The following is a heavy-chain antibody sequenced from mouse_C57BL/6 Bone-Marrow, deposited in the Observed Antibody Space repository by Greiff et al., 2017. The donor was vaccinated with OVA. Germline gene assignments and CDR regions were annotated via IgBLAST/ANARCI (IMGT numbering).Heavy chain of an antibody. CDR1: GYTFTSYW. Sequence: QVQLQQPGAELVKPGASVKLSCKASGYTFTSYWMQWVKQRPGQGLEWIGEIDPSDSYTNYNQKFKGKATLTADTSSSTAYMQLSSLTSEASAVYYCARDTTVVDAYYFDYWGQGTTLTVSS. J-gene: IGHJ2*01. CDR2: IDPSDSYT. V-gene: IGHV1-50*01. CDR3: ARDTTVVDAYYFDY. D-gene: IGHD1-1*01.